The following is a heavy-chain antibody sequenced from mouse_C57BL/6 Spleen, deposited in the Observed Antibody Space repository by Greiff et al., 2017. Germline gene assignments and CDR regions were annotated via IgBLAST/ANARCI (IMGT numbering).Heavy chain of an antibody. CDR2: IYPGDGDT. D-gene: IGHD4-1*01. J-gene: IGHJ2*01. Sequence: QVQLQQSGAELVKPGASVKISCKASGYAFSSYWMNWVKQRPGKGLEWIGQIYPGDGDTNYNGKFKGKATLTADKSSSTAYMQLSSLTSEDSAVYFCASPNWDVRGYFDYWGQGTTLTVSS. V-gene: IGHV1-80*01. CDR3: ASPNWDVRGYFDY. CDR1: GYAFSSYW.